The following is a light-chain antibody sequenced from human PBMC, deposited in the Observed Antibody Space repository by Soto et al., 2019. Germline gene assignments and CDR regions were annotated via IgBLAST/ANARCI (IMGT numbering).Light chain of an antibody. CDR3: QQSYSTPQKT. J-gene: IGKJ1*01. CDR1: QSISSY. Sequence: DIQMTPSPSSLSASVGDRVTITCRASQSISSYLNWYQQKPGKAPKLLIYAASSLQSGVPSRFSGSGSGTDFTLTISSLQPEDFATYYCQQSYSTPQKTFGQGTKVDIK. V-gene: IGKV1-39*01. CDR2: AAS.